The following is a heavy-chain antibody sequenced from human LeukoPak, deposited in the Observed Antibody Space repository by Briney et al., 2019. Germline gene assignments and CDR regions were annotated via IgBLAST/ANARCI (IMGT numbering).Heavy chain of an antibody. V-gene: IGHV4-39*07. CDR2: IYYSGST. J-gene: IGHJ6*03. D-gene: IGHD1-26*01. CDR3: ASLYSEYYYYYMDV. CDR1: GGSISSSSYY. Sequence: SETLSLTCTVSGGSISSSSYYWGWIRQPPGKGLEWIGSIYYSGSTYYNPSLKSRVTISVDTSKNQFSLKLSSVTAADTAVYYCASLYSEYYYYYMDVWSKGTTVTVSS.